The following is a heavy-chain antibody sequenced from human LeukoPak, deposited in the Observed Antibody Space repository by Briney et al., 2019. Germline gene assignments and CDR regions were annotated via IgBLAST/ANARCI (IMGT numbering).Heavy chain of an antibody. D-gene: IGHD6-19*01. Sequence: ASVKVSCEASGYTFTGYYMHWVRQAPGQGLEWMGWINPNSSGTNYAQKFQGRVTMTRDMSISTAYMELSRLRSDDTAVYYCARVGIYSSGWYDFDYWGQGTLVTVSS. CDR2: INPNSSGT. CDR1: GYTFTGYY. J-gene: IGHJ4*02. CDR3: ARVGIYSSGWYDFDY. V-gene: IGHV1-2*02.